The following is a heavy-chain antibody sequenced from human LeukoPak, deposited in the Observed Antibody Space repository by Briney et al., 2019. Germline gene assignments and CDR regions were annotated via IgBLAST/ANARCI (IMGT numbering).Heavy chain of an antibody. CDR3: ARAYCSSTSCYVPWFDP. CDR1: GYTFTSYD. V-gene: IGHV1-8*01. J-gene: IGHJ5*02. D-gene: IGHD2-2*01. Sequence: ASVKVSCKASGYTFTSYDINWVRQATGQGLEWMGWMNPNSGNTGYAQKFQGRVTMTRNTSISTAYMELSSLRSEDTAVYYCARAYCSSTSCYVPWFDPWGQGTLVTVSS. CDR2: MNPNSGNT.